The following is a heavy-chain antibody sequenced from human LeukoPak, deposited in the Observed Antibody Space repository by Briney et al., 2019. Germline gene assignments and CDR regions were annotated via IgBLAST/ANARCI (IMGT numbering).Heavy chain of an antibody. CDR3: AKDGHYYGSGSLDY. Sequence: GGSLRLSCAASGFTFSSYAMSWVRQAPGRGLEWVSTMSGSGGSTYYADSVRGRFTISRDNSKNTLYLQVSSLRAEDTAVYYCAKDGHYYGSGSLDYWGQGTLVTVSS. V-gene: IGHV3-23*01. CDR1: GFTFSSYA. J-gene: IGHJ4*02. D-gene: IGHD3-10*01. CDR2: MSGSGGST.